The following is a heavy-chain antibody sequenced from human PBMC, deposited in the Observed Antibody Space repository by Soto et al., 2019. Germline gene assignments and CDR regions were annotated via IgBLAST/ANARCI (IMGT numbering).Heavy chain of an antibody. CDR3: ARVVIYDYSNYWLDY. Sequence: QLQLQESGPGLVKPSETLSLTCTVSGGSISSSSYYWGWIRQPPGKGLEWIGSIYYSGSTYYNPSLKSRVTISVDTSKNQFSLKLSSVTAADTAVYYCARVVIYDYSNYWLDYWGQGTLVTVSS. D-gene: IGHD4-4*01. J-gene: IGHJ4*02. CDR2: IYYSGST. V-gene: IGHV4-39*01. CDR1: GGSISSSSYY.